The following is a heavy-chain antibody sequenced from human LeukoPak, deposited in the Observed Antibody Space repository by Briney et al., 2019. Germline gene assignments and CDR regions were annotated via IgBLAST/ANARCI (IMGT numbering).Heavy chain of an antibody. CDR2: ISADNGNT. J-gene: IGHJ4*02. D-gene: IGHD6-6*01. CDR3: ARLRLEYSSWVDY. Sequence: SVKVSCKASGYTFTSYAISWVRQAPGQGLEWMGWISADNGNTDYAQRFQGRVTMTTDTSTSTAYMELRSLRSDDTAVYYCARLRLEYSSWVDYWGQGTLVTVSS. CDR1: GYTFTSYA. V-gene: IGHV1-18*01.